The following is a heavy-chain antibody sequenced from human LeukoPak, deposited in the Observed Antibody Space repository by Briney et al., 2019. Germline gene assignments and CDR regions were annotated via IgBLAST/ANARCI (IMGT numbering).Heavy chain of an antibody. CDR3: ARGMGYSNYYFDY. J-gene: IGHJ4*02. V-gene: IGHV1-69*17. CDR1: GGTFSSYA. Sequence: GASVKVSCKASGGTFSSYAISWVRQAPGQGLEXXXXIIPIFGIANYAQKFQGRVTITADKSTSTAYMELSSLRSEDTAVYYCARGMGYSNYYFDYWGQGTLVTVSS. D-gene: IGHD4-11*01. CDR2: IIPIFGIA.